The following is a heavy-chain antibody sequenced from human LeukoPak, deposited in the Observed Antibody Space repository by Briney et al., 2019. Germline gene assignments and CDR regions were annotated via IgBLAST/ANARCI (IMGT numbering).Heavy chain of an antibody. Sequence: PSETLSLTCTVSGGSISSYYWSWIRQPPGRGLEWIGYICYSGSTNYNPSLKSRVTISVDTSKNQFSLKLSSVTAADTAVYYCASLQWYSSSWPRWGYFDLWGRGTLVTVSS. CDR2: ICYSGST. D-gene: IGHD6-13*01. CDR3: ASLQWYSSSWPRWGYFDL. V-gene: IGHV4-59*01. CDR1: GGSISSYY. J-gene: IGHJ2*01.